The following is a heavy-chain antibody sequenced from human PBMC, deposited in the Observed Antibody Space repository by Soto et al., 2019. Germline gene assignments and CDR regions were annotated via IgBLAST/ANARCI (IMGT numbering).Heavy chain of an antibody. CDR2: ISSNGGST. CDR1: GFTFSSYA. CDR3: ARGRIAAAGTEFDY. Sequence: GGSLRLSYAAAGFTFSSYAMNWVRQAPGKGLEYVSAISSNGGSTYYANSVKGRFTISRDNSKNTLYLQMGSLRAEDMAVYYCARGRIAAAGTEFDYWGQGTLVTVSS. V-gene: IGHV3-64*01. J-gene: IGHJ4*02. D-gene: IGHD6-13*01.